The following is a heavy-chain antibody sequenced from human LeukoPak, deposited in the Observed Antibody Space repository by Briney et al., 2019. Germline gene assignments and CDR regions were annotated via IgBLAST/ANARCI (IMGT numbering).Heavy chain of an antibody. J-gene: IGHJ4*02. D-gene: IGHD2-21*02. CDR3: AGVDGDYYFDY. V-gene: IGHV1-69*06. Sequence: SVKVSCKASGGTFSSYAISWVRQAPGQGLEWMGGIIPIFGTANYAQKFQGRVTITADKSTSIAYMELSSLRSEGTAVYYCAGVDGDYYFDYWGQGTLVTVSS. CDR2: IIPIFGTA. CDR1: GGTFSSYA.